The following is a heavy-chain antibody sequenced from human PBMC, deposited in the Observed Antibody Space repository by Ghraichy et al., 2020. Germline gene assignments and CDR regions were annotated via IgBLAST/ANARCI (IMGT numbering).Heavy chain of an antibody. J-gene: IGHJ5*02. CDR2: IWDDGTKK. CDR1: GFTFRKSG. CDR3: ARDPGRDAPMDP. Sequence: GESLHISCAASGFTFRKSGMHWVRQAPGKGLEWMAVIWDDGTKKYYGDSAEGRFIISRDNSKNTLYLEVGSLRAEDTAVYYCARDPGRDAPMDPWGQGVLVTVSS. V-gene: IGHV3-33*01. D-gene: IGHD2-2*01.